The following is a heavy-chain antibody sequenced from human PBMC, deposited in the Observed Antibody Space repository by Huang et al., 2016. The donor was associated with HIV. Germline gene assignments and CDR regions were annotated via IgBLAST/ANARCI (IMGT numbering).Heavy chain of an antibody. Sequence: QVHLVQSGAEVKKPGASVKVSCKASGYTFTNYDINWVRQAPGRGLEWMGWMNPNTCNTGFAQSFQGRVTMTRKTSRTTAYMELTSLTSEDTAVYYCARSAYGDLDYWGLGTLVIVSS. D-gene: IGHD4-17*01. J-gene: IGHJ4*02. V-gene: IGHV1-8*02. CDR2: MNPNTCNT. CDR3: ARSAYGDLDY. CDR1: GYTFTNYD.